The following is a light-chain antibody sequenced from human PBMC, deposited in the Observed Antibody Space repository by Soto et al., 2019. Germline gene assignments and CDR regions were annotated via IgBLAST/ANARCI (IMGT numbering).Light chain of an antibody. CDR3: QQRSNWPPVT. Sequence: EIVVTQSPATLSLSPGERATLSCRASQSVSSHLAWYQQKPGQAPRLLIYDASERATGIPARFSGSGSGTDFTLTISSLEPEDFVVYYCQQRSNWPPVTFGGGTKVYIK. V-gene: IGKV3-11*01. CDR2: DAS. CDR1: QSVSSH. J-gene: IGKJ4*01.